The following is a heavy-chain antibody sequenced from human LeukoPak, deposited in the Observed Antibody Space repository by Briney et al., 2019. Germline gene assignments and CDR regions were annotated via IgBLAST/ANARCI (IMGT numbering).Heavy chain of an antibody. D-gene: IGHD3-10*01. Sequence: GGSLRLSCAASGFTFDDYAMHWVRQAPGKGLEWVSLISWDGGSTYYADSVKGRFTISRDNSKNSLYLQMNSLRAEDTALYYCAKGGGSSYYYGSGSLDGWFDPWGQGTLVTVSS. V-gene: IGHV3-43D*03. CDR1: GFTFDDYA. CDR3: AKGGGSSYYYGSGSLDGWFDP. CDR2: ISWDGGST. J-gene: IGHJ5*02.